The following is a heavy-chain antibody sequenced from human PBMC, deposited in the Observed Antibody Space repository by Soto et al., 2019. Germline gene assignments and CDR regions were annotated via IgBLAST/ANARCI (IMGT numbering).Heavy chain of an antibody. V-gene: IGHV3-7*01. J-gene: IGHJ3*02. D-gene: IGHD7-27*01. Sequence: ELQLVQSGGGLAQPGGSLRLSCIASGFSSSDYWMAWIRQVPGKGLELVAAINGDGSDRGYLESVEGRFTSSRDNANNSVFLHLNTLTAEDTAVYFCTRDPSWGAFDIWGQGTMVTVSS. CDR1: GFSSSDYW. CDR3: TRDPSWGAFDI. CDR2: INGDGSDR.